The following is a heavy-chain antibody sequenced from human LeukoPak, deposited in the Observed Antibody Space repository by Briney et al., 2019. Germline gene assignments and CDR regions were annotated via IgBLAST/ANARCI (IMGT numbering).Heavy chain of an antibody. Sequence: SETLSLTCTVSGGSIRSGGYYWNWIRQPPGKGLEWIGCISHSGNTYYNPSLKSRITMSVDTSKNQFSLRLSSVTAADTAVYYCARHKRAAVAGAIPHWFDPWGQGTLVTVSS. CDR2: ISHSGNT. D-gene: IGHD6-19*01. J-gene: IGHJ5*02. CDR3: ARHKRAAVAGAIPHWFDP. CDR1: GGSIRSGGYY. V-gene: IGHV4-30-2*03.